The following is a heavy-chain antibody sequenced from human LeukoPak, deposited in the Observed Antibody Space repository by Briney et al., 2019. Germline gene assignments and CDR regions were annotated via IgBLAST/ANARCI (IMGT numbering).Heavy chain of an antibody. CDR3: ARALRVGLADAFDI. Sequence: GGSLRLSCAASGFTFSSYGIHWVRQAPGKGLEWVTFIGYDGRNKYYADSVRGRFTISRDNSKNTLYIQMNSLRAEDTAVYYCARALRVGLADAFDIWGQGIMVTVSS. CDR1: GFTFSSYG. CDR2: IGYDGRNK. J-gene: IGHJ3*02. D-gene: IGHD3-10*01. V-gene: IGHV3-30*02.